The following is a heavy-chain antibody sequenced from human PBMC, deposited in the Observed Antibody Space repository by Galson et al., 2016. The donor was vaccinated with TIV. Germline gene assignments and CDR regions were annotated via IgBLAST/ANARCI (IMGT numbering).Heavy chain of an antibody. V-gene: IGHV3-9*01. D-gene: IGHD3-22*01. J-gene: IGHJ6*03. CDR1: GFSFDNYA. CDR3: TKDINYDSSGYPYYMDV. CDR2: ISWNRGSI. Sequence: SLRLSCAASGFSFDNYAMHWVRQAPGKGLEWVAGISWNRGSIDYADSVKGRFTISRDNAKNSLSLQMNSLRAEDTALYYCTKDINYDSSGYPYYMDVWGNGTTVTVSS.